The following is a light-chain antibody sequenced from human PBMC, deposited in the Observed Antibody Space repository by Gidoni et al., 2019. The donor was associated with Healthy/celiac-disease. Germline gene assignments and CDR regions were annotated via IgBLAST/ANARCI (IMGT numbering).Light chain of an antibody. CDR1: QSISSG. CDR2: KAS. V-gene: IGKV1-5*03. J-gene: IGKJ1*01. CDR3: QQSWT. Sequence: DIRMTQSPSTLSASVGDRVTITCRASQSISSGLAWYQQKPGKAPKLLIYKASSLESGVPSRFSGSGSGTEFTLTISSLQPDDFATYYCQQSWTFGQGTKVEIK.